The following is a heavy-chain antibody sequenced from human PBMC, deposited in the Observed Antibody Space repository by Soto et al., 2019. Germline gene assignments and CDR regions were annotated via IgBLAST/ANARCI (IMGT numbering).Heavy chain of an antibody. J-gene: IGHJ4*02. D-gene: IGHD3-22*01. V-gene: IGHV4-59*08. CDR1: GGSISSYY. CDR3: ARLIGYDSSGTRCGALDY. Sequence: PSETLSLTCTVSGGSISSYYWSWIRQPPGKGLEWIGYIYYSGSTNYNPSLKSRVTISVDTSKNQFPLKLSSVTAADTALYYCARLIGYDSSGTRCGALDYWGQGTLVTVSS. CDR2: IYYSGST.